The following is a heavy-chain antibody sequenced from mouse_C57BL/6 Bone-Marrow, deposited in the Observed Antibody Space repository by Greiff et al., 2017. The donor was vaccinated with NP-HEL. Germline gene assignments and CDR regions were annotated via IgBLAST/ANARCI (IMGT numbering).Heavy chain of an antibody. Sequence: VQLQESGAELVRPGASVTLSCKASGYTFTDYEMHWVKQTPVHGLEWIGAIDPETGGTPYNQKFKGKAILTADKSYSTAYMARRSLTSEDSAVYYCTSKTGGSSPYFDYWGQGTTLTVSS. J-gene: IGHJ2*01. CDR1: GYTFTDYE. CDR3: TSKTGGSSPYFDY. V-gene: IGHV1-15*01. CDR2: IDPETGGT. D-gene: IGHD1-1*01.